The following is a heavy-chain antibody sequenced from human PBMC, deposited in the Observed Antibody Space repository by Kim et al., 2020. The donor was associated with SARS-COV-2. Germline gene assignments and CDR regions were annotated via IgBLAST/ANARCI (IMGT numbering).Heavy chain of an antibody. J-gene: IGHJ5*02. Sequence: ASVKVSCKASGYTFTSYAMHWVRQAPGQRLEWMGWINAGNGNTKYSQKFQGRVTITRDTSASTAYMELSSLRSEDTAVYYCAREGITMVRGVIIGRRFDPWVQGTLVTVSS. CDR3: AREGITMVRGVIIGRRFDP. V-gene: IGHV1-3*01. CDR1: GYTFTSYA. D-gene: IGHD3-10*01. CDR2: INAGNGNT.